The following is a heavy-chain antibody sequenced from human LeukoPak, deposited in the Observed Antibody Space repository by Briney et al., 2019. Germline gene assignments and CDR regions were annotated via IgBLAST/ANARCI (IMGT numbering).Heavy chain of an antibody. J-gene: IGHJ6*03. V-gene: IGHV5-51*01. Sequence: GESLKISCKPSGYSFTSYWIGWVRQMPGKGLEWMVIIYPGDSDTRYSPSFQGQVTISAYKSISTAYLQWSSLKASDTAMYYCATSTSGYPYYYYYYDKDVWGKGTTVTVSS. CDR3: ATSTSGYPYYYYYYDKDV. D-gene: IGHD5-12*01. CDR2: IYPGDSDT. CDR1: GYSFTSYW.